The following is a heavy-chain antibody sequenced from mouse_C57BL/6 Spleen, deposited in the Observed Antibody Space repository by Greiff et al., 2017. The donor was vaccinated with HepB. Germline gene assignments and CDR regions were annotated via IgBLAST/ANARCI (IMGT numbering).Heavy chain of an antibody. D-gene: IGHD2-12*01. Sequence: VQLVVSGAELARPGASVKLSCKASGYTFTSYGISWGKQSTGQGLEWIGEIYPRSGNTYYNEKFKGKATLTADKSSSTAYMELRSLTSEDSAVYFCARSLYSPGDYWGQGTTLTVSS. CDR2: IYPRSGNT. V-gene: IGHV1-81*01. CDR3: ARSLYSPGDY. J-gene: IGHJ2*01. CDR1: GYTFTSYG.